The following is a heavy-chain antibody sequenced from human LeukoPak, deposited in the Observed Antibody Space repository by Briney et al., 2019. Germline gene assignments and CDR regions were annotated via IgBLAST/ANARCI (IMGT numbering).Heavy chain of an antibody. Sequence: ASVKVSCKASGYTFTSYDINWVRQATGQGLEWMGWMNPNSGNTGYAQKLQGRVTMTRNTSISTAYMELSSLRSEDTAVYYCARDCGGDCYSVADAFDIWGQGTMVTVSS. J-gene: IGHJ3*02. D-gene: IGHD2-21*02. CDR2: MNPNSGNT. CDR1: GYTFTSYD. V-gene: IGHV1-8*01. CDR3: ARDCGGDCYSVADAFDI.